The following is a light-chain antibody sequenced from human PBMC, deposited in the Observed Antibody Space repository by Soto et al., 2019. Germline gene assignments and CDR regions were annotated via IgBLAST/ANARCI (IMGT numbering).Light chain of an antibody. V-gene: IGKV3-15*01. CDR3: QQYHNWPPIT. J-gene: IGKJ5*01. CDR2: GAS. CDR1: QSVSSY. Sequence: EIVLTQSTATLSWSPGERATLACRASQSVSSYLAWYQQKPGQAPRLLIYGASTRATGIPARFSGSGSGTEFTLTISTLQSEDFAVYFCQQYHNWPPITFGQGTRLEIK.